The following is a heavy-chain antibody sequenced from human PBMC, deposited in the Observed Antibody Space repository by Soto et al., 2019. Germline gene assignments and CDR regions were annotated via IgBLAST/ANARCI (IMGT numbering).Heavy chain of an antibody. D-gene: IGHD5-18*01. CDR3: AGIQLWQYRAFDI. V-gene: IGHV4-34*01. CDR2: INHSGST. CDR1: GGSFSGYY. Sequence: QVQLQQWGAGLLKPSETLSLTCAVYGGSFSGYYWSWIRQPPGKGLEWIGEINHSGSTNYNPSLKSRVTISVDTSKNQFSLKLSSVTAADTAVYYCAGIQLWQYRAFDIWGQGTMVTVSS. J-gene: IGHJ3*02.